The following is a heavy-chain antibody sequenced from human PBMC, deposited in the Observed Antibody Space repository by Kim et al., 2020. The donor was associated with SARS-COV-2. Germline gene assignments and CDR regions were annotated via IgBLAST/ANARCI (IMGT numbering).Heavy chain of an antibody. J-gene: IGHJ6*02. Sequence: GGSLRRSCTASGFTFGDYAMSWFRQAPGKGLEWVGCIRSKAYGGTTEYAASVKGRFTISRDDSKSIAYLQMNSLKTEDTAVYYCTRVGYYYGMDVWGQGTTVTVSS. V-gene: IGHV3-49*03. CDR1: GFTFGDYA. CDR2: IRSKAYGGTT. CDR3: TRVGYYYGMDV. D-gene: IGHD3-16*01.